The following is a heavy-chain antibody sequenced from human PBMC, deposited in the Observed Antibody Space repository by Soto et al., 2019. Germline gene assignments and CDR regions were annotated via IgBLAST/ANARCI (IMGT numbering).Heavy chain of an antibody. CDR1: AFTFSTYG. D-gene: IGHD3-22*01. Sequence: GGSLRLSCAASAFTFSTYGINWVRQAPGEGLERLSSIIDSGHYIYYADSVKGRFTISRDNAKNSLFLQMNSLRGEDTAVYYCARSGLALPYSASHWFDPWGHGTLVTVSS. J-gene: IGHJ5*02. CDR3: ARSGLALPYSASHWFDP. V-gene: IGHV3-21*01. CDR2: IIDSGHYI.